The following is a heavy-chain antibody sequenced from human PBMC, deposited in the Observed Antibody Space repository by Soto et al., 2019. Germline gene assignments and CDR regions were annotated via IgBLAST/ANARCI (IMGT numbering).Heavy chain of an antibody. CDR2: ISGSGGST. D-gene: IGHD3-9*01. Sequence: GGSLRLSCAASGFTFSSYAMSWVRQAPGKGLEWVSAISGSGGSTYYADSVKGRFTISRDNSKNTLYLQMNSLRAEDTAVYYCAKRPYEEYYDILTGYYFGTFDYWGQGTLVTVSS. CDR1: GFTFSSYA. V-gene: IGHV3-23*01. CDR3: AKRPYEEYYDILTGYYFGTFDY. J-gene: IGHJ4*02.